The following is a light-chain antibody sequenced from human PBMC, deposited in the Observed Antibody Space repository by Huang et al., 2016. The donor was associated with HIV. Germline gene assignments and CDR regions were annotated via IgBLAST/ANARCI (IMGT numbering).Light chain of an antibody. Sequence: DIVMTQSLLFLSVRPGESASISCTSSQSLLESQIYNYLDWYRQKPGQSPQLLSYLASNRASGVPVRFSGGGSGTDFTLKISTVEPEDAAIYYCMQALQTPRAFGQGTRVEI. CDR3: MQALQTPRA. J-gene: IGKJ1*01. CDR1: QSLLESQIYNY. V-gene: IGKV2-28*01. CDR2: LAS.